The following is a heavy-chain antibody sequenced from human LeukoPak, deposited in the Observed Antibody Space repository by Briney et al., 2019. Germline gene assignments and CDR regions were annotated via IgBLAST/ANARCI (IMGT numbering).Heavy chain of an antibody. CDR3: ASSTLAYYYYMDV. CDR2: ISSSGSNI. D-gene: IGHD4-23*01. V-gene: IGHV3-48*03. J-gene: IGHJ6*03. CDR1: GFTFSSYE. Sequence: PGGSLRLSCAASGFTFSSYEMNWVRQAPGKGLEWVSYISSSGSNIYYADSVKGRFTISRDNAKNSLYLQMNSLRAEDTAVYYCASSTLAYYYYMDVWGKGSTVTISS.